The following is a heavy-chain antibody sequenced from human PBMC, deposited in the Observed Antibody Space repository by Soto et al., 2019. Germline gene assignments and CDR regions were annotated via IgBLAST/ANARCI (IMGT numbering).Heavy chain of an antibody. CDR2: ISSSSSYI. Sequence: EVQLVESGGGLVKPGGSLRLSCAASGFTFSSYSMNWVRQAPGKGLEWVSSISSSSSYIYYADSVKGRFTISRDNAKNSLYLQMNSLRAEETAVYYCARAPELYYDILTGYYYFDYWGPGTLVTVSS. D-gene: IGHD3-9*01. CDR1: GFTFSSYS. CDR3: ARAPELYYDILTGYYYFDY. V-gene: IGHV3-21*01. J-gene: IGHJ4*02.